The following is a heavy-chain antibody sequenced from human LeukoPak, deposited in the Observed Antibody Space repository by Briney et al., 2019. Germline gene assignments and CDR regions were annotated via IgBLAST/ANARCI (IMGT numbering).Heavy chain of an antibody. CDR1: GFTFNSYG. V-gene: IGHV3-33*01. CDR3: ARGAYSSSWSRDWFDP. J-gene: IGHJ5*02. Sequence: GRSLRLSCAASGFTFNSYGMHWVRQAPGKGLEWVAVIWHDGSNKYHADSVKDRFTISRDNFKNTLYLQMNSLRAEDTAVYYCARGAYSSSWSRDWFDPLGQGTLVTVSS. CDR2: IWHDGSNK. D-gene: IGHD6-13*01.